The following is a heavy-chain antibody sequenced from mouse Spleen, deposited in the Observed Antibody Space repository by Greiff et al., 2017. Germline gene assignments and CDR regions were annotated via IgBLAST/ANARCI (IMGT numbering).Heavy chain of an antibody. V-gene: IGHV1-59*01. CDR2: IDPSDSYT. D-gene: IGHD1-1*01. CDR3: ASNYGFDY. CDR1: GYTFTSYW. Sequence: VQLQQPGAELVRPGTSVKLSCKASGYTFTSYWMHWVKQRPGQGLEWIGVIDPSDSYTNYNQKFKGKATLTVDTSSSTAYMQLSSLTSEDSAVYYCASNYGFDYWGQGTTLTVSS. J-gene: IGHJ2*01.